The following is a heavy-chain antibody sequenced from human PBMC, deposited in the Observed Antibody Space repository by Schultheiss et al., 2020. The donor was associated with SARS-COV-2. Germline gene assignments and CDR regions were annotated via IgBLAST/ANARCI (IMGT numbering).Heavy chain of an antibody. V-gene: IGHV4-39*07. Sequence: SETLSLTCTVSGGSISSGGYYWSWIRQHPGKGLEWIGLIYHGGATTYNPSLKSLVTISVDKSNNQFSLDLYSVTAADTAVYFCSRVPPMAVADLYYYGMDVWGQGASVTVSS. CDR1: GGSISSGGYY. CDR3: SRVPPMAVADLYYYGMDV. J-gene: IGHJ6*02. CDR2: IYHGGAT. D-gene: IGHD6-19*01.